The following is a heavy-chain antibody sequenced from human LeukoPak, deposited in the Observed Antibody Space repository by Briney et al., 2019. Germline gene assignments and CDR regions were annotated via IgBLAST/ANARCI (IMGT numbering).Heavy chain of an antibody. CDR1: GFTFSSYS. J-gene: IGHJ6*02. CDR2: ISSSSSYI. CDR3: AREGFSSSWQGYYYYGMDV. Sequence: GGSLRLSCAASGFTFSSYSMNWVRRAPGKGLEWVSSISSSSSYIYYADSVKGRFTISRDNAKNSLYLQMNSLRAEDTAVYYCAREGFSSSWQGYYYYGMDVWGQGTTVTVSS. V-gene: IGHV3-21*01. D-gene: IGHD6-13*01.